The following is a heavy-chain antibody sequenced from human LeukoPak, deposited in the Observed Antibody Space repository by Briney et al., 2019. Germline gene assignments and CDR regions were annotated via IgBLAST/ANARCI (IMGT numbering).Heavy chain of an antibody. CDR1: GFAFSSSV. V-gene: IGHV3-23*01. CDR2: FSGTSGNI. D-gene: IGHD5-24*01. Sequence: GGSLRLSCVASGFAFSSSVMSWVRQAPGKGLEWVSTFSGTSGNIYYVDSVRGRFTISRDNSKNTLYLQMNSLRAEDTAFYYCAKREARSFEFWGQGALVTVSS. CDR3: AKREARSFEF. J-gene: IGHJ4*02.